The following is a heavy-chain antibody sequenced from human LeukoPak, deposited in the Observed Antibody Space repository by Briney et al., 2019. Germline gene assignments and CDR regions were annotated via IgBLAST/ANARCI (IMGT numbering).Heavy chain of an antibody. V-gene: IGHV4-30-4*01. D-gene: IGHD4-17*01. CDR2: IYYSGST. Sequence: SETLSLTCTVSGGSISSGDYYWSWIRQPPGKGLEWIGYIYYSGSTYYNPSLKSRVTISVDTSKNQFSLKLSSVTAADTAVYYCARGKTTVTTFTDFDYWGQGTLVTVSS. J-gene: IGHJ4*02. CDR1: GGSISSGDYY. CDR3: ARGKTTVTTFTDFDY.